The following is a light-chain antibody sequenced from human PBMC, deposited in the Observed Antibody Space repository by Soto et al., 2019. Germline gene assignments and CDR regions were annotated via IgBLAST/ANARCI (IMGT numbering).Light chain of an antibody. CDR1: QDIFTR. J-gene: IGKJ2*01. Sequence: DIQVTQSPSSLSASAGDRVTITCHASQDIFTRLNWYHQRPGKAPRLLIYDVSALERGVPSRFSGSGSGTDFTFTIDSLQLEDIGTFYCQQYDDLPYSFGQGTKLEIK. CDR3: QQYDDLPYS. CDR2: DVS. V-gene: IGKV1-33*01.